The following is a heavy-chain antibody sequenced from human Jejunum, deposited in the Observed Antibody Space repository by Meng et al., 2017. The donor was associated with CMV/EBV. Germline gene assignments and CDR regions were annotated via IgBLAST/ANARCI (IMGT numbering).Heavy chain of an antibody. Sequence: CKAYGSTFSNSATSWVRQAPGQGLEWMGNIIPVFDRTNYAQKFQGRVTITADRSTNTAYMELSSLRSDDTAIYYCAGGLGGTIDYWGQGTLVTVSS. J-gene: IGHJ4*02. V-gene: IGHV1-69*04. CDR2: IIPVFDRT. CDR1: GSTFSNSA. D-gene: IGHD1-26*01. CDR3: AGGLGGTIDY.